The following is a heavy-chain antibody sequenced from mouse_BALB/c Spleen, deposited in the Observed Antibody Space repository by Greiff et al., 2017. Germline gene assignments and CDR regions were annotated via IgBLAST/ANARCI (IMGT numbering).Heavy chain of an antibody. V-gene: IGHV8-11*01. J-gene: IGHJ4*01. CDR1: GFSLSTYGIG. Sequence: QVTLKESGPGILQPSQTLSLTCSFSGFSLSTYGIGVGWIRQPSGKGLEWLAHIWWNDNKYYNTALKSRLTISKDTSNNQVFLKIASVDTADTATYYCARIAGYGEAMDYWGQGTSVTVSS. CDR2: IWWNDNK. D-gene: IGHD2-13*01. CDR3: ARIAGYGEAMDY.